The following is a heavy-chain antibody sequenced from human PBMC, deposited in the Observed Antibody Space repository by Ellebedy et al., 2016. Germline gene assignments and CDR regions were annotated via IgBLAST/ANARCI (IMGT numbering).Heavy chain of an antibody. J-gene: IGHJ4*02. V-gene: IGHV3-23*01. D-gene: IGHD4-17*01. CDR1: GFTFGNFF. Sequence: GGSLRLSXVASGFTFGNFFMTWVRQAPGGGLERFSTISGGGDITASADSVKGRFTIPRDNSRNTLYLKMNSLRAEDTAVYYCYYGHYSGSWGQGTLVTVSS. CDR2: ISGGGDIT. CDR3: YYGHYSGS.